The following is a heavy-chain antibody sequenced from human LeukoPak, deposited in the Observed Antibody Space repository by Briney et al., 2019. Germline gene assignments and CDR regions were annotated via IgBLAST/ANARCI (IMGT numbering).Heavy chain of an antibody. V-gene: IGHV3-23*01. Sequence: GGSLRLSCAASGFTFDDYGMSWVRQAPGKGLEWVSAISGSGGSTYYADSVKGRFTISRDNSKNTLYLQMNSLRAEDTAVYYCAKARGSGSRTKPHFDYWGQGTLVTVSS. J-gene: IGHJ4*02. CDR2: ISGSGGST. CDR3: AKARGSGSRTKPHFDY. D-gene: IGHD3-10*01. CDR1: GFTFDDYG.